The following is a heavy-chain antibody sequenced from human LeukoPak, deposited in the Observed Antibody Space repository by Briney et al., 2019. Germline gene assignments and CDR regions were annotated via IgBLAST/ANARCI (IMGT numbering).Heavy chain of an antibody. CDR3: ARDTAFAFDI. V-gene: IGHV3-23*01. Sequence: GGSLRLSCADSGFTFSSYAMTWVRQAPGKGLEWVSTISGASGTTYYADSVKGRFTISRDNAKNSLYLQMNSLRDEDTAVYYCARDTAFAFDIWGQGTMVTVSS. J-gene: IGHJ3*02. CDR2: ISGASGTT. D-gene: IGHD2-21*02. CDR1: GFTFSSYA.